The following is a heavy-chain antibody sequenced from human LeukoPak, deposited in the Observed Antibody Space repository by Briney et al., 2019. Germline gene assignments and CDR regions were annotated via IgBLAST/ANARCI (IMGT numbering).Heavy chain of an antibody. CDR2: ITDSGGVT. Sequence: GGSLRLSCAASGFTLRSYAMSWVRQAPGKGLEWVSTITDSGGVTYYADPVKGRFTISRDNAKNTLYLQMNSLRADDTAIYYCAKDQGDYKTDWGQGTLVTVSS. V-gene: IGHV3-23*01. CDR1: GFTLRSYA. J-gene: IGHJ4*02. CDR3: AKDQGDYKTD. D-gene: IGHD4-11*01.